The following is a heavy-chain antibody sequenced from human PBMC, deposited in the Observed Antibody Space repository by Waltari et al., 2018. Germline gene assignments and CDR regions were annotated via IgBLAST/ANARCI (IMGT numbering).Heavy chain of an antibody. V-gene: IGHV3-53*02. D-gene: IGHD3-22*01. Sequence: EVQLVETGGGLIQPGGSLRLSCAASGFTVSSNYMSWVRQAPGKGLEWVSVIYSVGRKYYADSVKGRFTISRDNSKNTLYLQMNSLRAEDTAVYYCASGLISYYYDSSGYTDAFDIWGQGTMVTVSS. J-gene: IGHJ3*02. CDR3: ASGLISYYYDSSGYTDAFDI. CDR1: GFTVSSNY. CDR2: IYSVGRK.